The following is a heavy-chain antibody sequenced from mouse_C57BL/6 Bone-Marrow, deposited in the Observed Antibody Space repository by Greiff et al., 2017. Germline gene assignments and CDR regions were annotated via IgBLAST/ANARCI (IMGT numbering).Heavy chain of an antibody. Sequence: EVQLQESGGDLVKPGGSLQLSCAASGFTFSSSGMSWVRQTPDKRLEWVATLSSGGSYTSYPDSVKGRFTISRDNAKNTLYLQMSSLKSEDTAMYYCARPIITTVVEYFDYWGQGTTLTVSS. J-gene: IGHJ2*01. CDR3: ARPIITTVVEYFDY. V-gene: IGHV5-6*01. D-gene: IGHD1-1*01. CDR1: GFTFSSSG. CDR2: LSSGGSYT.